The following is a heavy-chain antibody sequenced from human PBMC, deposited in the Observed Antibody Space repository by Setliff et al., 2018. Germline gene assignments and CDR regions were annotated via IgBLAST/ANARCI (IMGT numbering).Heavy chain of an antibody. CDR3: ACPDILTGLSDY. J-gene: IGHJ4*02. V-gene: IGHV3-11*04. CDR1: EFTFSDYY. Sequence: GSLRLSCAASEFTFSDYYMSWIRQAPGKGLEWVSYITGSGTTTYYADSVRGRFTISRDNTKNSLYLQMNSLRAEDTAVYYCACPDILTGLSDYWGQGTLVTVSS. CDR2: ITGSGTTT. D-gene: IGHD3-9*01.